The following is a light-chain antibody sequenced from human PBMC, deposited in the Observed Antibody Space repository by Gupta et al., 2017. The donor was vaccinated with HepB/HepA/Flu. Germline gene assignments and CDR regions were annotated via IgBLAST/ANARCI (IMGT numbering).Light chain of an antibody. CDR2: EVS. V-gene: IGKV2-30*02. J-gene: IGKJ1*01. CDR3: MQDPYWPWT. Sequence: DVVLTQSPLSLTVSLGQAASISCRSSQSLVHSDGNTYLSWFHQGPGQSPRLLIYEVSKRDSGVPDRVSGSGSGTDFTLKIRTVEADDGGIDDCMQDPYWPWTCGQGTKLEVK. CDR1: QSLVHSDGNTY.